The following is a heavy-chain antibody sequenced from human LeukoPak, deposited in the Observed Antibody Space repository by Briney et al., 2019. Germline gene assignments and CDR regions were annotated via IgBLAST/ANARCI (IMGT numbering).Heavy chain of an antibody. CDR1: GGSISSSSYY. CDR2: IYTSGST. CDR3: ARDIAVAGTWKYYFDY. Sequence: PSETLSLTCTVSGGSISSSSYYWSWIRQPAGKGLEWIGRIYTSGSTNYNPSLKSQVTMSVDTSKNQFSLKLSSVTAADTAVYYCARDIAVAGTWKYYFDYWGQGTLVTVSS. J-gene: IGHJ4*02. D-gene: IGHD6-19*01. V-gene: IGHV4-61*02.